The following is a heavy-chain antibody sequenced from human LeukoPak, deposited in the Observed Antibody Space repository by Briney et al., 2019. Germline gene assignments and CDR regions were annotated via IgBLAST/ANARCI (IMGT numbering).Heavy chain of an antibody. V-gene: IGHV7-4-1*02. D-gene: IGHD5-18*01. CDR1: GYILTDYS. CDR3: ARGPANVYNYGTIYY. CDR2: INTNTGNP. J-gene: IGHJ4*02. Sequence: GASVKVSCTASGYILTDYSINWVRQAPGQGLEWMGWINTNTGNPTYAQGFTGRFVFSLDTSVSTAYLQISSLKAEDTAVYYCARGPANVYNYGTIYYWGQGTLVTVSS.